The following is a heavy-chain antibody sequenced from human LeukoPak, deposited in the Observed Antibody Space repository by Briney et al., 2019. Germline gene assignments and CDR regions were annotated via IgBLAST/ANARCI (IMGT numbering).Heavy chain of an antibody. CDR1: GFTFSTFA. CDR3: TKDPNGDYVGAFDP. V-gene: IGHV3-23*01. Sequence: GGSLRLSCAASGFTFSTFAMTWVRQAPGEGLEWVSSITGTHYTTYNTDSAKGRFTISRDNSKNTLYLQMNSLRADDTAVYYCTKDPNGDYVGAFDPWGQGTLVTVSS. CDR2: ITGTHYTT. D-gene: IGHD4-17*01. J-gene: IGHJ5*02.